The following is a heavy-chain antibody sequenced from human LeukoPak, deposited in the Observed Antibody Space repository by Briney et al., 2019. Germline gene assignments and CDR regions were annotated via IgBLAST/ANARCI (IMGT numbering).Heavy chain of an antibody. CDR2: IKSKTDGGST. J-gene: IGHJ4*02. V-gene: IGHV3-15*01. D-gene: IGHD2-2*01. CDR3: ATGGGIYCSTTSCYYNY. Sequence: PGGSLRLSCAASGFTFSNAWMNWVRQAPGKGLEWVGRIKSKTDGGSTDYAAPVKGRFTISRDDSKNTLYLQINSLETEDTAVYYCATGGGIYCSTTSCYYNYWGQGTLVTVSS. CDR1: GFTFSNAW.